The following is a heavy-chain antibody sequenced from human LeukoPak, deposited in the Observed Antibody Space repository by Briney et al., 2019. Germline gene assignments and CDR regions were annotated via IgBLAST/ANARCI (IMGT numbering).Heavy chain of an antibody. D-gene: IGHD1-26*01. J-gene: IGHJ4*01. V-gene: IGHV3-53*01. CDR2: IYSGGST. CDR3: ARSWSGGSYHSDF. Sequence: GGSLRLSCAASGFTVSGNYMSWVRQAPGKGLEWVSVIYSGGSTYYADSVKGRFTISRDNSKNTLYLQMNRLRAGVTAVDKAARSWSGGSYHSDFWGQGTLVTVSS. CDR1: GFTVSGNY.